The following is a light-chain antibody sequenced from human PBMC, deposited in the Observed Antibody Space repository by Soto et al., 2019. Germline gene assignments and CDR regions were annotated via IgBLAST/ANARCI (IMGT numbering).Light chain of an antibody. V-gene: IGKV1-5*03. Sequence: DIQLTQFPPTLSASVGDRVIITCRTSQDINGCLAWYRQKPGKAPNLLIYEASTLHTGVPSRFSGGGSGTEFTLTISSLQPDDSATFYCQQYNSDPYPFGQGTRLEIK. CDR3: QQYNSDPYP. CDR2: EAS. CDR1: QDINGC. J-gene: IGKJ2*01.